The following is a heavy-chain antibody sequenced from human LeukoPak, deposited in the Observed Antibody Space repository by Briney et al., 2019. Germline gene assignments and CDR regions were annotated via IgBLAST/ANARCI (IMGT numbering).Heavy chain of an antibody. J-gene: IGHJ4*02. CDR3: ARGGYSYGY. CDR1: AGSISTYD. Sequence: SQTLSLTCTASAGSISTYDWSWIRQPPGKWMEWIGYIYYSGSTSSNPSLKRPVSISVETTNNPLSLNLSSVTAADTAVYYCARGGYSYGYWGQGTLVTVSS. V-gene: IGHV4-59*08. CDR2: IYYSGST. D-gene: IGHD5-18*01.